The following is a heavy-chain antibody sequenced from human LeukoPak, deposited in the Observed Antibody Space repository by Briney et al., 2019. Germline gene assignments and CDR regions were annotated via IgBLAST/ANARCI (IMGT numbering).Heavy chain of an antibody. V-gene: IGHV4-39*01. CDR1: GGSITTNNYY. Sequence: SETLSLTCIVSGGSITTNNYYWGWIRQPPGKGLEWIAFIYYDGTTYYNPSLKSRVTISVDTSKNQFSLKLSSVTAADTAVYYCARRSRKWLAFDYWGQGTLVTVSS. CDR2: IYYDGTT. CDR3: ARRSRKWLAFDY. D-gene: IGHD3-22*01. J-gene: IGHJ4*02.